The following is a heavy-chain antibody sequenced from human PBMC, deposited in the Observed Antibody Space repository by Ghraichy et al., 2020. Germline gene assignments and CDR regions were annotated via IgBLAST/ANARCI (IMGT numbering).Heavy chain of an antibody. V-gene: IGHV4-59*01. D-gene: IGHD4-17*01. Sequence: SETLSLTCTVSGGSISSYYWSWIRQPPGKGPEWIGYIYYSGSTNYNPSLKSRVTISVDTSKNQFSLKLSSVTAADTAVYYCARATAGGPYGDYEPFFDYWGQGTLVTVSS. CDR1: GGSISSYY. J-gene: IGHJ4*02. CDR3: ARATAGGPYGDYEPFFDY. CDR2: IYYSGST.